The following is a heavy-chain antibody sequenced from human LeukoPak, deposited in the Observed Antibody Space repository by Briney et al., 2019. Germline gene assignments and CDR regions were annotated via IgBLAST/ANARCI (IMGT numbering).Heavy chain of an antibody. D-gene: IGHD6-19*01. J-gene: IGHJ3*02. V-gene: IGHV4-4*09. CDR2: IYTSGST. CDR1: GGSISSYY. Sequence: PSETLSLTCTVSGGSISSYYWSWIRQPPGKGLEWIGYIYTSGSTNYNPSLKSRVTISVDTSKNQFSLKLSSVTAADTAVYYCARHSVGSSGWYRSDAFDIWGQGTMVTVSP. CDR3: ARHSVGSSGWYRSDAFDI.